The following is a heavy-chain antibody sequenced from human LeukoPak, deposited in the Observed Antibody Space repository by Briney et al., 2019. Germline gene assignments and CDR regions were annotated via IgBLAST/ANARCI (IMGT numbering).Heavy chain of an antibody. V-gene: IGHV4-30-4*08. CDR3: AREVDTAMVTSSGAFDI. CDR2: IYYSGST. J-gene: IGHJ3*02. CDR1: GASISSGDYY. Sequence: SETLSLTCTVSGASISSGDYYWSWIRQPPGKGLEWIGYIYYSGSTYYNPSLKSRVAISVDTSKNQFSLKLSSVTAADTAVYYCAREVDTAMVTSSGAFDIWGQGTMVTVSS. D-gene: IGHD5-18*01.